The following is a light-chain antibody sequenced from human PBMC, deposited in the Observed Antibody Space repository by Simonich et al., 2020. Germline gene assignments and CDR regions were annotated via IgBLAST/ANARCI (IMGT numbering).Light chain of an antibody. V-gene: IGLV2-23*01. Sequence: QSALTQPASVSGSPGQSITISCTGTSSDVGGYNYVSWYQQHPGKAPKLMIYEGSKRPSVVSNRCAGSKSGNTASLTISGLQAEDEADYYCCSYAGSSTLVFGGGTKLTVL. J-gene: IGLJ2*01. CDR2: EGS. CDR3: CSYAGSSTLV. CDR1: SSDVGGYNY.